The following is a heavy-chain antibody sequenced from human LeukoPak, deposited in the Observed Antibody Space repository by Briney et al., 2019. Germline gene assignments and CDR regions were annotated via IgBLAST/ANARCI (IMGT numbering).Heavy chain of an antibody. J-gene: IGHJ4*02. CDR3: LTSTRSHRFDY. D-gene: IGHD2-15*01. V-gene: IGHV3-7*01. CDR1: GFTFGNSW. CDR2: IKQDGSDK. Sequence: PGGSLRLSCAASGFTFGNSWVHWVRQAPGKGLEWVAIIKQDGSDKYYVDSVEGRFIISRDNAKNSLYLQMNSLRAEDTAVYYCLTSTRSHRFDYWGQGTLVTVSS.